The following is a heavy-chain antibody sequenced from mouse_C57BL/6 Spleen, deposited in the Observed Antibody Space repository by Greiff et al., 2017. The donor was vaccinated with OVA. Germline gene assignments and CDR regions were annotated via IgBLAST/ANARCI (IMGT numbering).Heavy chain of an antibody. CDR1: GFTFTDYY. CDR3: AGNYDWYFDV. J-gene: IGHJ1*03. CDR2: IRNKANGYTT. V-gene: IGHV7-3*01. D-gene: IGHD2-4*01. Sequence: EVKLVESGGGLVQPGGSLTLSCAASGFTFTDYYMSWVRQPPGKALEWLGFIRNKANGYTTEYTVSVKGRFTISRDKSQSNLYLQMNDLGAEDSATYYCAGNYDWYFDVWGTGTTVTVSS.